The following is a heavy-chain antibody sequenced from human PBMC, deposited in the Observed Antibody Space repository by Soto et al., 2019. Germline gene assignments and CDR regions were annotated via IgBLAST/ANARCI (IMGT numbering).Heavy chain of an antibody. CDR1: GFTFSSHW. CDR3: ARRYDFWSGYYTSEWSSTDYYYYGMDV. V-gene: IGHV3-7*03. CDR2: IKQDGSET. J-gene: IGHJ6*02. D-gene: IGHD3-3*01. Sequence: GSLRLSCVASGFTFSSHWMNWVRQAPGKGLEWVANIKQDGSETFYVNSVKGRFTISRDNAKNSLYLQMNSLRAEDTAVYYCARRYDFWSGYYTSEWSSTDYYYYGMDVWGQGTTVTVSS.